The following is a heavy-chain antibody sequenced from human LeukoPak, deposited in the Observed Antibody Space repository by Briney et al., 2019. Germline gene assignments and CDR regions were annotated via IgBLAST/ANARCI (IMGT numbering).Heavy chain of an antibody. V-gene: IGHV4-61*02. D-gene: IGHD2-2*01. Sequence: SQTLSLTCTVSGGSISSGNFYWSWIRQPAGKGQEWIGRIYGSGSTNYSPSLRSRVTISIDTSKNQFSLKLNSVTAADTAVYYCARGWGSTSSNYFDPWGQGTLVTVSS. CDR2: IYGSGST. J-gene: IGHJ5*01. CDR1: GGSISSGNFY. CDR3: ARGWGSTSSNYFDP.